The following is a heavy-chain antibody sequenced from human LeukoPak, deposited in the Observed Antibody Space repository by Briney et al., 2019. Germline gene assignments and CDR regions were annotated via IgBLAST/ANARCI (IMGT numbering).Heavy chain of an antibody. CDR3: ARVLYYYDSSGYHHPYYFDY. CDR1: GGTFSNSA. J-gene: IGHJ4*02. Sequence: SVKVSCKASGGTFSNSAISWVRQAPGQGLQWMGRIIPIFGTSNYAQKFQGRVTITTDESTSTAYMELSSLRSEDTAVYYCARVLYYYDSSGYHHPYYFDYWGQGTLVTVSS. D-gene: IGHD3-22*01. CDR2: IIPIFGTS. V-gene: IGHV1-69*05.